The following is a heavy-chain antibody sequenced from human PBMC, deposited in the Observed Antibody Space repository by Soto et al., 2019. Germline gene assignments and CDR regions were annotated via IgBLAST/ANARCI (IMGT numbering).Heavy chain of an antibody. CDR2: IFGGGTT. CDR1: GFAVNSDY. CDR3: VRTSSY. J-gene: IGHJ4*02. D-gene: IGHD2-2*01. Sequence: EEQLVASGGGLIQPGGSLRLSCAASGFAVNSDYMSWVRQAPGKGLEWVSVIFGGGTTYYSDSVKGRFTISRDNSKNTVFLQMNSLRAEDTAVYYCVRTSSYWGQGTRVIVSS. V-gene: IGHV3-53*01.